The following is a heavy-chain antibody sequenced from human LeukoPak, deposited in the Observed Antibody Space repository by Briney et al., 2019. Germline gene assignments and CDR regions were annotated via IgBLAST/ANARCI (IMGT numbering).Heavy chain of an antibody. D-gene: IGHD3-16*01. J-gene: IGHJ4*02. V-gene: IGHV3-23*01. CDR2: FSGSGDST. CDR3: AKGMITFGGARPYYFDY. Sequence: GGSLRLSCAASGFTFSSYAMHWVRQAPGKGLEWVAVFSGSGDSTYYADSVKGRFTISRDNSKNTLYLQMNSLRAEDTAVYYCAKGMITFGGARPYYFDYWGQGTLVTVSS. CDR1: GFTFSSYA.